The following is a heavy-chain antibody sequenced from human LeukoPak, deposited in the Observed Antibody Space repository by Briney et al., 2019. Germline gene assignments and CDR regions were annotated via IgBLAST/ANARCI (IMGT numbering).Heavy chain of an antibody. V-gene: IGHV1-69*04. J-gene: IGHJ5*02. CDR1: GGPFNSYA. CDR3: ARVNLRGSQYNWFDP. D-gene: IGHD1-26*01. Sequence: SVKVSCKAPGGPFNSYAINWVRQAPGQGLEWMGRITPIIDSAKYAQNFQDRVSIIADKYTSTVYLELSSLRSEDTAVYFCARVNLRGSQYNWFDPWGQGTLVTVPS. CDR2: ITPIIDSA.